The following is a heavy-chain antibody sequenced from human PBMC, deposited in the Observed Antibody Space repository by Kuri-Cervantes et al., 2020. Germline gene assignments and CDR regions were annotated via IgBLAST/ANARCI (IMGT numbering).Heavy chain of an antibody. Sequence: GESLKISCKCSGYSFTSYWIGWVRQMPGKGLEWMGIIYPSDSETRYSPSFQGQVTISVDKSINTAYLQWSSLKASDTAIYYCARISANAFGPWGQGTLVTVSS. D-gene: IGHD2-2*01. CDR1: GYSFTSYW. J-gene: IGHJ5*02. CDR2: IYPSDSET. V-gene: IGHV5-51*01. CDR3: ARISANAFGP.